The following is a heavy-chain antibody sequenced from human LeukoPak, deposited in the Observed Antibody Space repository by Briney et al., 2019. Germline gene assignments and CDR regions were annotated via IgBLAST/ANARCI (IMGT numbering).Heavy chain of an antibody. V-gene: IGHV4-38-2*02. J-gene: IGHJ5*02. D-gene: IGHD3-22*01. CDR2: IYHSGST. CDR3: ARGQIVVVITPYNWFDP. Sequence: SETLSLTRTVSGYSISSGYYWGWIRQPPGKGLEWIGSIYHSGSTYYNPSLKSRVTISVDTSKNQFSLKLSSVTAADTAVYYCARGQIVVVITPYNWFDPWGQGTLVTVSS. CDR1: GYSISSGYY.